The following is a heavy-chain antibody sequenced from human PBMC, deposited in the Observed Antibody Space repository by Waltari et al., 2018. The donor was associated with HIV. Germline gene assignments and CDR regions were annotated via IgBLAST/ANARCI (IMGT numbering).Heavy chain of an antibody. J-gene: IGHJ4*02. CDR1: GYTFTSYA. Sequence: QVKLVQAGDAVKKPGASVKVSCKASGYTFTSYAMHWVRQAPGQRLEWMGWINAGNGNTKYSQKFQGRVTITRDTSASTAYMELSSLRSEDTAVYYCARDLVSTAGTNYWGQGALVTVSS. D-gene: IGHD6-19*01. V-gene: IGHV1-3*01. CDR2: INAGNGNT. CDR3: ARDLVSTAGTNY.